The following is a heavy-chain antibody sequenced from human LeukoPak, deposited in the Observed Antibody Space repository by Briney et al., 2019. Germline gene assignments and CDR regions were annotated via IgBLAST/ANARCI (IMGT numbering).Heavy chain of an antibody. Sequence: GGSLRLSCAASGFTVSSNYMSWVRQAPGKGLEWVAVIWYDGSNKYYADSVKGRFTISRDNSKNTLYLQTNSLRAEDTAVYYCARATTVAPPDYWGQGTLVTVSS. CDR3: ARATTVAPPDY. V-gene: IGHV3-33*08. J-gene: IGHJ4*02. CDR2: IWYDGSNK. D-gene: IGHD4-23*01. CDR1: GFTVSSNY.